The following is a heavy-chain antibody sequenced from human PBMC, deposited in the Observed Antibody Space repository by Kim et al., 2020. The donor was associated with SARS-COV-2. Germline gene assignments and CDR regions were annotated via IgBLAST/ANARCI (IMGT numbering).Heavy chain of an antibody. CDR2: INPEDGTT. CDR3: ARDPLVGVKESYFDY. Sequence: ASVKVSCKASGYSFIRYFLHWVRQAPGQGPDWMGIINPEDGTTNYARKFQGRVTLTSDTATSTVYMELNSLRFEDTALYYCARDPLVGVKESYFDYWGQGTLVNVSS. V-gene: IGHV1-46*01. CDR1: GYSFIRYF. J-gene: IGHJ4*02. D-gene: IGHD3-10*01.